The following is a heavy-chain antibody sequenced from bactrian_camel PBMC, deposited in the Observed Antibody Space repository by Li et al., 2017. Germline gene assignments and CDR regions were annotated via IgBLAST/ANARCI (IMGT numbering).Heavy chain of an antibody. CDR3: AARAYGFYSDYGGRCMLDHFEY. CDR1: GYTSARYC. J-gene: IGHJ4*01. CDR2: RGIGTGTT. Sequence: HVQLVESGGGSVQAGGSLRLSCEVSGYTSARYCMGWFRQAPGKEREGVASRGIGTGTTYYADNVKGRFTISPDKSLQMDNLKPEDSAMYYCAARAYGFYSDYGGRCMLDHFEYWGQGTQVTVS. D-gene: IGHD4*01. V-gene: IGHV3S55*01.